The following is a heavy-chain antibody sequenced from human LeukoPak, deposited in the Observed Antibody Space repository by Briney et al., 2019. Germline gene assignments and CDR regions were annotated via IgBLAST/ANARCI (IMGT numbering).Heavy chain of an antibody. V-gene: IGHV3-30*04. CDR1: GFTFSSYA. Sequence: GGSLRLSCAASGFTFSSYAMHWVRQAPGKGLEWVAVISYDGSNKYYADSVKGRFTISRDNSKNTLYLQMNSLRAEDTAVYYCARDPMVVGATTGSDYWGQGTLVTVSS. J-gene: IGHJ4*02. CDR2: ISYDGSNK. D-gene: IGHD1-26*01. CDR3: ARDPMVVGATTGSDY.